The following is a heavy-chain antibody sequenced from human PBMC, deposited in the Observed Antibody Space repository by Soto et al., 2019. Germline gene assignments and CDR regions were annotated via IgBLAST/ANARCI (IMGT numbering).Heavy chain of an antibody. V-gene: IGHV3-33*01. CDR1: GFTFNRHA. CDR3: ARGTTVTDFLMDV. J-gene: IGHJ6*03. Sequence: GGSLRLSCAASGFTFNRHAIQWVRQTPGKGLEWVAGIWYDGSNKYYADSVKGRFTISRDNSKNTVYLQMDSLRAEDTAVFYYARGTTVTDFLMDVWGTGTTVTVPS. CDR2: IWYDGSNK. D-gene: IGHD4-4*01.